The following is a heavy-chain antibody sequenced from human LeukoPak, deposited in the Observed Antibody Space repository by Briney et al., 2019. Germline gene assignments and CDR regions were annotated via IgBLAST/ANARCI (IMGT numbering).Heavy chain of an antibody. Sequence: ASVKVSCKTSGYPFTTYEINWPRQTAGQGLEWMGWVHPDTGYADYAQKFQGRVTMTSDTSISTAYMELSSLRSDDTAVYFCARGPRNDPWGQGTLVTVSS. V-gene: IGHV1-8*01. CDR1: GYPFTTYE. J-gene: IGHJ5*02. CDR3: ARGPRNDP. CDR2: VHPDTGYA. D-gene: IGHD1-14*01.